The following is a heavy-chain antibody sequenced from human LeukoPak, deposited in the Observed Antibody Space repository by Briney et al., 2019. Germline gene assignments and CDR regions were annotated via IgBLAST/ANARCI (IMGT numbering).Heavy chain of an antibody. J-gene: IGHJ4*02. Sequence: QPGGSLRLSCAASGFSFSSHGMSWVRQAPGKGLEWVSAISGSGGDTYYADSVKGRFTISRDDSKNTLYVQMNSLRAEDTAVYYCAEHPSMPRGPGYWGQGTLVTVSS. D-gene: IGHD3-10*01. CDR1: GFSFSSHG. CDR3: AEHPSMPRGPGY. CDR2: ISGSGGDT. V-gene: IGHV3-23*01.